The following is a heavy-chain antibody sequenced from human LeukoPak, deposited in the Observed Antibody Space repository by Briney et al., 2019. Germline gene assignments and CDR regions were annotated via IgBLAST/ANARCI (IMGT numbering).Heavy chain of an antibody. Sequence: GRSLRLSCAASGFTFSTYGIHWVRQAPGKGLEWVGLLSSGGINKHYADSMKGRFIISRDNSMNTLYLQMNSLGVEDTAVYYCARDHAGSGRAFDYWGQGTLVTVSS. CDR2: LSSGGINK. CDR1: GFTFSTYG. CDR3: ARDHAGSGRAFDY. J-gene: IGHJ4*02. D-gene: IGHD2-15*01. V-gene: IGHV3-30*03.